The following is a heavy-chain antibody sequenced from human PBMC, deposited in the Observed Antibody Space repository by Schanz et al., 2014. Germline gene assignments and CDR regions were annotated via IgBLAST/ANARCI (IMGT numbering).Heavy chain of an antibody. D-gene: IGHD1-1*01. CDR3: ARDRRNADLDY. CDR1: GFTFGDYA. CDR2: INTGVNT. Sequence: EVQLVESGGGLVQPGGSLRLSCAASGFTFGDYAMTWVRQAPGKGLEWVSAINTGVNTYYADSVRGRFTMSRDNSKNTLYLQLNSLRAEDTAVYYCARDRRNADLDYWGQGTLVTVSS. J-gene: IGHJ4*02. V-gene: IGHV3-23*04.